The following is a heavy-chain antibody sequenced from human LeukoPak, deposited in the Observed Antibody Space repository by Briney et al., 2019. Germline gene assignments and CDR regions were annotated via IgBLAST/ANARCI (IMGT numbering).Heavy chain of an antibody. CDR2: VDYRGNT. CDR3: AGGELTMVRGVIVY. J-gene: IGHJ4*02. Sequence: SETLSLTCTISGGSISSYYWSWIRQPPGKGLEWIGYVDYRGNTNYNPSLKSRVTISIDTSKSLFSLKLSSVTAADTAVYYCAGGELTMVRGVIVYWGQGTLVTVSS. D-gene: IGHD3-10*01. V-gene: IGHV4-59*01. CDR1: GGSISSYY.